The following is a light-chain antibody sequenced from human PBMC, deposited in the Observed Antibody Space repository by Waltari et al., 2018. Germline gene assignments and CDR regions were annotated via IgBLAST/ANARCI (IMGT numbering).Light chain of an antibody. Sequence: ETVLTQSPATLSVSPGEAVTPSCRASQSVSPNLAWYQQKRGQAPRLLIYSTSTRALGVPDRFWGSGSGTEFTLTITSLQSEDSAIYYCQQYQNWPPITFGQGTRLEIK. V-gene: IGKV3-15*01. CDR1: QSVSPN. CDR2: STS. CDR3: QQYQNWPPIT. J-gene: IGKJ5*01.